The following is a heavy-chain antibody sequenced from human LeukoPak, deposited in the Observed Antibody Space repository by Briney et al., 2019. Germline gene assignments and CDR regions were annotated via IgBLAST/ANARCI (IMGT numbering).Heavy chain of an antibody. V-gene: IGHV3-23*01. D-gene: IGHD6-13*01. CDR2: ISGSGDKT. CDR3: AKVSWANYFDY. CDR1: GFIFSSYA. J-gene: IGHJ4*02. Sequence: GGSLRLSCASSGFIFSSYAMSWVRQAPGKGLEWVSGISGSGDKTHYVESVKGRFTISRDNSKNTLYLQMSSLRAEDTAVYSCAKVSWANYFDYWGQGTLVTVSS.